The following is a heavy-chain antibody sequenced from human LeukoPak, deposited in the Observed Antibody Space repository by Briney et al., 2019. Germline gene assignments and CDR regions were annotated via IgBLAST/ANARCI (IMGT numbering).Heavy chain of an antibody. CDR2: ISAAGGST. CDR3: AKTASTVTTAFDD. J-gene: IGHJ4*02. CDR1: GFIFTNYV. Sequence: GGSLRLSCAASGFIFTNYVMSWVRQAPGKGLEWVSSISAAGGSTYYADSVKGRFTISRDNSKNTLYVQMNSLRADDMARYYCAKTASTVTTAFDDWGRGTLVTVSS. V-gene: IGHV3-23*01. D-gene: IGHD4-17*01.